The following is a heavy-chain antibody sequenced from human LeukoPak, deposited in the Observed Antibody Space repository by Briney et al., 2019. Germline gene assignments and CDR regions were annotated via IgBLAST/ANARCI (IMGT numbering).Heavy chain of an antibody. CDR2: ISYDGSNK. V-gene: IGHV3-30-3*01. J-gene: IGHJ4*02. CDR3: ARSQLGWFPFDY. CDR1: GFTFSSYA. D-gene: IGHD3/OR15-3a*01. Sequence: GGSLRLSCAASGFTFSSYAMHWVRQAPGKGLEWVAVISYDGSNKYYADSVKGRFTISRDNSKNTLYLQMNSLRAEDTAVYYCARSQLGWFPFDYWGRGTLVTVSS.